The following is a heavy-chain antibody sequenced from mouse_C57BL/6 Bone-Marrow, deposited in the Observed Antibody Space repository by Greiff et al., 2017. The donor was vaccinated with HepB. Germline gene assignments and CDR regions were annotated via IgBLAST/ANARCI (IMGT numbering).Heavy chain of an antibody. CDR2: IYPRSGDT. D-gene: IGHD2-2*01. V-gene: IGHV1-81*01. Sequence: QVQLQQSGAELARPGASVKLSCKASGYTFTSYGISWVKQRTGQGLEWIGEIYPRSGDTYYNEKFKGKATLTADKSSSTAYMELRSLTSEDSAVYFCARSRMVTKGYFDYWGQGTTLTVSS. CDR3: ARSRMVTKGYFDY. CDR1: GYTFTSYG. J-gene: IGHJ2*01.